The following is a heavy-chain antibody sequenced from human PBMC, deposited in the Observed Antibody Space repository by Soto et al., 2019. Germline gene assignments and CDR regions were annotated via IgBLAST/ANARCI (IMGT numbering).Heavy chain of an antibody. Sequence: ASVKVSCKASGYTFTSYYMHWVRQAPGQGLEWMGIINPSGGSTSYAQKFQGRVTMTRDTSTSTVYMELSSLRSEDTAVYYCARVNYYDSSGSLIPLNYFDYWGQGTLVTVPQ. J-gene: IGHJ4*02. D-gene: IGHD3-22*01. V-gene: IGHV1-46*01. CDR2: INPSGGST. CDR1: GYTFTSYY. CDR3: ARVNYYDSSGSLIPLNYFDY.